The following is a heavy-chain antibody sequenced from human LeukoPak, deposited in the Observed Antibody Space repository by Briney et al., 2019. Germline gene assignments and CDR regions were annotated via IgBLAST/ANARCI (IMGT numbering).Heavy chain of an antibody. D-gene: IGHD3-9*01. J-gene: IGHJ6*02. V-gene: IGHV1-24*01. Sequence: ASVKVSCKVSGYTLTELSMHWVRQAPGKGLEWMGGFDPEDGETIYAQKFQGRVTMTEDTSTDTAYMELSRLRSDDTAVYYCARSPLRYFDWFGYYGMDVWGQGTTVTVSS. CDR2: FDPEDGET. CDR3: ARSPLRYFDWFGYYGMDV. CDR1: GYTLTELS.